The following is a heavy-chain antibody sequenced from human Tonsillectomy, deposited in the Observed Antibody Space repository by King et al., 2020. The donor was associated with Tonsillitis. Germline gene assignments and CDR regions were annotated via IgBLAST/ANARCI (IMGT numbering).Heavy chain of an antibody. CDR3: ARNNLGHYSSGPLDY. V-gene: IGHV3-23*03. J-gene: IGHJ4*02. CDR2: IYGGGVTT. CDR1: GFTFNIFA. D-gene: IGHD3-22*01. Sequence: EVQLVESGGGLVQPGGSLRLSCEASGFTFNIFAVSWVRRSPGKGLEWVSVIYGGGVTTYYADSVKGRFTISRDNSKNTVYLQMDSLRAEDTAVYYCARNNLGHYSSGPLDYWGQGTLVTVSS.